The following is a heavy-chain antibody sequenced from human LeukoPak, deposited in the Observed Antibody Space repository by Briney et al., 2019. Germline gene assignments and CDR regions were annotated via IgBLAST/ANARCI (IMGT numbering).Heavy chain of an antibody. J-gene: IGHJ4*02. CDR2: FYSGGTV. CDR1: GFSVSNNY. CDR3: ARDPHNSGSGRYFEN. V-gene: IGHV3-66*01. D-gene: IGHD3-10*01. Sequence: GGSLRLSCAASGFSVSNNYMNWIRQAPGKGLEWVSVFYSGGTVVYADSVRGRFIISRDVSKNTLYLQMNSLRAEDTAVYYCARDPHNSGSGRYFENWGRGSLVTVSS.